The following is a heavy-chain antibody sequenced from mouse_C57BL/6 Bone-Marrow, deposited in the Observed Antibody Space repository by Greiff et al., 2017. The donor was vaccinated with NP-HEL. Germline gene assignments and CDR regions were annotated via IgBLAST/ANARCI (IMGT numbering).Heavy chain of an antibody. D-gene: IGHD1-1*01. CDR2: INPNNGGT. CDR3: ARWGTTVVVDY. CDR1: GYTFTDYN. V-gene: IGHV1-22*01. Sequence: EVHLVESGPELVKPGASVKMSCKASGYTFTDYNMHWVKQSHGKSLEWIGYINPNNGGTSYNQKFKGKATLTVNKSSSTAYMELRSLTSEDSAVYYCARWGTTVVVDYWGQGTTLTVSS. J-gene: IGHJ2*01.